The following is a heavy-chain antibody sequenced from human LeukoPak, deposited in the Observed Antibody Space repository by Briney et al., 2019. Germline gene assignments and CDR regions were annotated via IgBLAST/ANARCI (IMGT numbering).Heavy chain of an antibody. CDR3: ARTTVIFTGEFDY. Sequence: ASVKVSCKASGYTFTSYGSSWVRQAPGQGLEWMGGITPIFGTANYAQKFQGRVTITADESTSTAYMELSSLRSEDTAVYYCARTTVIFTGEFDYWGQGTLVTVSS. CDR1: GYTFTSYG. J-gene: IGHJ4*02. V-gene: IGHV1-69*13. CDR2: ITPIFGTA. D-gene: IGHD4-11*01.